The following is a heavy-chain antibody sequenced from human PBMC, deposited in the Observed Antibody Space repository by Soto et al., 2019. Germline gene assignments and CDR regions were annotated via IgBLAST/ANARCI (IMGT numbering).Heavy chain of an antibody. CDR2: IYVTGAV. J-gene: IGHJ5*02. D-gene: IGHD2-21*01. V-gene: IGHV4-31*03. CDR1: GAALNSGNYY. Sequence: PSEILSLTCSVSGAALNSGNYYWSWIRQVPGKGLEWIGHIYVTGAVDYNPSLRDRITISQDTSERQFSLNLRLVTAADTAAYYCARLRIATNNYKWFDPWGQGTLVTVS. CDR3: ARLRIATNNYKWFDP.